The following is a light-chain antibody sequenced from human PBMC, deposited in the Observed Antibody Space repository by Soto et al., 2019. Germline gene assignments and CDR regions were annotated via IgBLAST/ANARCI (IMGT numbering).Light chain of an antibody. Sequence: QSALTQPPSASGSPGQSVTISCTGTSSDVGGYNYVSWYQQHPGKAPKLMISEVSKRPSGVPDRFSGSNSGNTASLTVSGLQAEDEADYYCSSYAGSNNWVFGGGTKLTVL. V-gene: IGLV2-8*01. CDR2: EVS. J-gene: IGLJ3*02. CDR1: SSDVGGYNY. CDR3: SSYAGSNNWV.